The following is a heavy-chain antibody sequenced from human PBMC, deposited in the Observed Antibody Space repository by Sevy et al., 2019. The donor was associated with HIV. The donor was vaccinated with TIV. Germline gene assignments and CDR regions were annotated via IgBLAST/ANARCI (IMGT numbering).Heavy chain of an antibody. Sequence: GGSLRLSCAASGFTFDDYAMHWVRQAPGKGLEWVSGISWNSGSIGYAHPVKGRFTISRDNAKNSLYLQMNSLRDEDTALYYCAKDRSYCGGDCYSKITAATDAFDIWGQGTMVTVSS. CDR1: GFTFDDYA. V-gene: IGHV3-9*01. D-gene: IGHD2-21*02. CDR3: AKDRSYCGGDCYSKITAATDAFDI. CDR2: ISWNSGSI. J-gene: IGHJ3*02.